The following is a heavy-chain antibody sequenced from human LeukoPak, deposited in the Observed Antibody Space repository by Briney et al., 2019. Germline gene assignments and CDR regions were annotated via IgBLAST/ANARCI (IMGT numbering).Heavy chain of an antibody. D-gene: IGHD1-26*01. CDR2: ISYDGSNK. CDR1: GFTFSSYA. CDR3: ARSPGSYYAFDI. V-gene: IGHV3-30-3*01. J-gene: IGHJ3*02. Sequence: GRSLRLSCAASGFTFSSYAMHWARQAPGKGLEWVAVISYDGSNKYYADSVKGRFTISRDNSKNTLYLQMNSLRAEDTAVYYCARSPGSYYAFDIWGQGTMVTVSS.